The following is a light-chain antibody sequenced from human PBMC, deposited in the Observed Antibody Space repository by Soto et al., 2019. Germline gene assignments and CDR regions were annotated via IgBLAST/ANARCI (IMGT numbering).Light chain of an antibody. CDR3: QQYHSDPIT. CDR1: QRVLSNSDNKNY. V-gene: IGKV4-1*01. CDR2: WAS. J-gene: IGKJ5*01. Sequence: DFVMTQSPDSLAVSLGERATSTYRSSQRVLSNSDNKNYLAWFRQKPGQPPKLLFYWASTRESGVPDRFSGSGSATDFTLTISSLQAEDVAVYYCQQYHSDPITFGQGTRLEIK.